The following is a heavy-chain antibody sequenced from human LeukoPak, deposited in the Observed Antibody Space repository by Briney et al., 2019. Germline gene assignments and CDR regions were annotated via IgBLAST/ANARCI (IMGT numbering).Heavy chain of an antibody. J-gene: IGHJ6*02. Sequence: GGSLRLSCAASGXTFSTHAMSWVRQAPGKGLEWVSAVTSGGSTYNADSVKGRFTISRDDSKNMLYLQMNSLRAEDTAVYYCAKGQTYYDTLTGYPRYYYYGVDVWGQGTTVTVAS. CDR1: GXTFSTHA. V-gene: IGHV3-23*01. D-gene: IGHD3-9*01. CDR2: VTSGGST. CDR3: AKGQTYYDTLTGYPRYYYYGVDV.